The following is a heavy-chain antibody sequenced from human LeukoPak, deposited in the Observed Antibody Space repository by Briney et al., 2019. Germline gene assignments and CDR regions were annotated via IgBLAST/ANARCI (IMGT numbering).Heavy chain of an antibody. V-gene: IGHV4-59*12. CDR1: GGSISSYY. Sequence: PSETLSLTCTVSGGSISSYYWSWIRQPPGKGLEWIGYIYYSGSTYYNPSLKSRITISIDTSQNQFSLKLSSVTAADTAVYYCATCGSYTRLDYYYMDVWGKGTTVTVSS. D-gene: IGHD1-26*01. J-gene: IGHJ6*03. CDR3: ATCGSYTRLDYYYMDV. CDR2: IYYSGST.